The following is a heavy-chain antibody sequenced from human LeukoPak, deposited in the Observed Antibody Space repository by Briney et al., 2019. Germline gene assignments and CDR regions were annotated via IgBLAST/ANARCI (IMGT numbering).Heavy chain of an antibody. CDR2: IYHSGST. CDR1: GGSISSGGYY. D-gene: IGHD2-2*01. V-gene: IGHV4-30-2*01. Sequence: PSETLSLTCTVSGGSISSGGYYWSWIRQPPGKGLEWIGYIYHSGSTYYNPSLKSRVTISVDRSKNQFSLKLSSVTAADTAVYYCARGEGYCSSTSCPPDYWGQGTLVTVSS. J-gene: IGHJ4*02. CDR3: ARGEGYCSSTSCPPDY.